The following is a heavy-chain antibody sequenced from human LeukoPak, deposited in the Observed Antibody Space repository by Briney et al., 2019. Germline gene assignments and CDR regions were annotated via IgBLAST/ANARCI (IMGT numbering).Heavy chain of an antibody. CDR1: GFTFSSYA. V-gene: IGHV3-23*01. CDR2: ISGSGGST. J-gene: IGHJ4*02. Sequence: GGSLRLSCVASGFTFSSYALTWVRQAPGKGLEWVSGISGSGGSTYYADSVKGRFTISRDNSKNTLYLQMNSLRAEDTAVYYCAKCIVGATAPFDYWGQGTLVTVSS. CDR3: AKCIVGATAPFDY. D-gene: IGHD1-26*01.